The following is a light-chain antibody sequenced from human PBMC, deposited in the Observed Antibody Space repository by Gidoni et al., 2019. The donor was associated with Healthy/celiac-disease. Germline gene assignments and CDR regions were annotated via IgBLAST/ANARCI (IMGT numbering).Light chain of an antibody. Sequence: DIQMTQSPSTLSASVGTRVPITCRASPSISSWLAWYQQKPGNAPKLLIYKASSLESWVPSRFSGSGSGTEFTLTISSLQPDDFATYYCQQYNSYSWTFGQXTKVEIK. J-gene: IGKJ1*01. V-gene: IGKV1-5*03. CDR2: KAS. CDR3: QQYNSYSWT. CDR1: PSISSW.